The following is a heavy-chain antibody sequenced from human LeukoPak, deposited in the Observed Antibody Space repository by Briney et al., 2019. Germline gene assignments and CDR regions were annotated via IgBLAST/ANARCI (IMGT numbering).Heavy chain of an antibody. D-gene: IGHD1-26*01. CDR1: GFTFSSYA. CDR2: ISGSGGST. Sequence: GGSLRLSCAASGFTFSSYAMHWVRQAPGKGLERVAVISGSGGSTYYADSVKGRFTISRDNSKNTLYLQMNSLRAEDTAVYYCAKNVGPGLYYYYYMDVWGKGTTVTISS. CDR3: AKNVGPGLYYYYYMDV. J-gene: IGHJ6*03. V-gene: IGHV3-23*01.